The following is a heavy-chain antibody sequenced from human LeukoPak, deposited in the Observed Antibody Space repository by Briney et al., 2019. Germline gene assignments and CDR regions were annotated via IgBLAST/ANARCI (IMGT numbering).Heavy chain of an antibody. CDR3: AREEGGIHGMDV. CDR2: IYHSGST. V-gene: IGHV4-61*08. D-gene: IGHD2-15*01. J-gene: IGHJ6*02. CDR1: GGSISSGGYY. Sequence: SETLSLTCTVSGGSISSGGYYWSWIRQPPGKGLEWIGYIYHSGSTNYNPSLKSRVTISVDTSKNQFSLKLSSVTAADTAVYYCAREEGGIHGMDVWGQGTTVTVSS.